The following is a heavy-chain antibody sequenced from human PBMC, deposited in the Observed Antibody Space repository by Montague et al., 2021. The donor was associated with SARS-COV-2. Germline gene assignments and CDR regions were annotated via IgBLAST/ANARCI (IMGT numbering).Heavy chain of an antibody. CDR3: ARGRQDFKMIVVVMPGDEYYFDH. J-gene: IGHJ4*02. Sequence: SETLSLTCAVYGGSFSDHYWSWIRQSPGKGLEWMGDINHSGTSNYNPSLKSRVSFSVDTSKNQFSLYLGSVTAADTAVYYCARGRQDFKMIVVVMPGDEYYFDHWGQGTLVTVSS. CDR2: INHSGTS. D-gene: IGHD3-22*01. V-gene: IGHV4-34*01. CDR1: GGSFSDHY.